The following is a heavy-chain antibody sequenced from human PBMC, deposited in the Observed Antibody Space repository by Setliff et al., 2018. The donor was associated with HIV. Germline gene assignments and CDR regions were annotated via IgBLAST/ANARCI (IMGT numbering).Heavy chain of an antibody. V-gene: IGHV1-18*01. J-gene: IGHJ6*02. Sequence: ASVKVSCKASGYTFNNYGISWVRQAPGQGLEWMGWINTHSGYTNYTQNVQGRVTVTMDTSTSTAYMELRSLRSEDTAVYYWAKDSSRSSPHYYYYGMDVWGQGTTVTVSS. CDR3: AKDSSRSSPHYYYYGMDV. CDR2: INTHSGYT. CDR1: GYTFNNYG. D-gene: IGHD6-13*01.